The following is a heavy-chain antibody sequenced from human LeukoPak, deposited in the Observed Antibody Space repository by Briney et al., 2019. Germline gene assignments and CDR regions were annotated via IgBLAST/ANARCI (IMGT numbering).Heavy chain of an antibody. Sequence: PGGSLRLSCAASGFSFSSYALSWVRQAPGRGLEWVSAISDSGGRTYYADFVKGRCTISRDNSENTLFLQMSSLRAEDTATYYCAKHYGSGTYYNYFTYCGQGTLVSVSS. CDR2: ISDSGGRT. CDR1: GFSFSSYA. D-gene: IGHD3-10*01. CDR3: AKHYGSGTYYNYFTY. V-gene: IGHV3-23*01. J-gene: IGHJ4*02.